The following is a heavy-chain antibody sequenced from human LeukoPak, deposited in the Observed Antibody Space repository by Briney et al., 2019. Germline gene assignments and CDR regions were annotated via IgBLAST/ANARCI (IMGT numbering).Heavy chain of an antibody. J-gene: IGHJ6*03. Sequence: SETLSLTYAVYGGSFSGYYWSWIRQPPGKGLEWIGEINHSGSTNYNPSLKSRVTMSVDTSKNQFSLKLSSVTAADTAVYYCATEEKYYYYMDVWGKGTTVTISS. CDR2: INHSGST. V-gene: IGHV4-34*01. CDR3: ATEEKYYYYMDV. CDR1: GGSFSGYY.